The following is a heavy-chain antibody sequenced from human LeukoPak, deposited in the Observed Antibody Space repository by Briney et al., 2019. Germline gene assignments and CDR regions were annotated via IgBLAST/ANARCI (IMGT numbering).Heavy chain of an antibody. CDR3: ARVQYSGYYDSSGYYPLPDY. J-gene: IGHJ4*02. V-gene: IGHV3-74*01. CDR2: INSDGSST. Sequence: TGGSPRLSCTASGFTFRDYVMNWVRQAPGKGLVWVSRINSDGSSTGYADSVKGRFTISRDNAKNTLYLQMNSLRAEDTAVYYCARVQYSGYYDSSGYYPLPDYWGQGTLVTVSS. CDR1: GFTFRDYV. D-gene: IGHD3-22*01.